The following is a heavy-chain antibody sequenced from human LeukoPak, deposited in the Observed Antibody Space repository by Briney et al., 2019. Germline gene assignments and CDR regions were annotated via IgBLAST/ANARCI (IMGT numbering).Heavy chain of an antibody. V-gene: IGHV1-3*01. CDR2: SNACNGNT. D-gene: IGHD6-19*01. CDR1: GYTFTSYA. J-gene: IGHJ5*02. Sequence: ALVKVSCKASGYTFTSYAMHWVRQAPGHRLEWMGWSNACNGNTKYSQKFQGRVTITRDTSASTAYMELSSLRSEDTAVYYCARGESQGYSSGWYSNWFDPWGQGTLVTVSS. CDR3: ARGESQGYSSGWYSNWFDP.